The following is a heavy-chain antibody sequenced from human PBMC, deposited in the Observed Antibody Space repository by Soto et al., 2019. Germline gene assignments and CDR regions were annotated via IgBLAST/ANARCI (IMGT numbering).Heavy chain of an antibody. V-gene: IGHV1-46*01. CDR1: GYIFTSYY. D-gene: IGHD2-2*01. CDR2: INPSGGTT. J-gene: IGHJ4*02. Sequence: APVKVSCKTSGYIFTSYYIHWVRQAPGQGLEWMGIINPSGGTTTYAQKFQGRVTMTRDTSTSTVYMELSSLRSEDTAVYYCARGPATAPDAYWGLGTLVTVSS. CDR3: ARGPATAPDAY.